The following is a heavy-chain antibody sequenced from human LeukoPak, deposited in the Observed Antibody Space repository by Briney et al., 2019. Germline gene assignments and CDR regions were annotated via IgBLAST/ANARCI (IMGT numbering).Heavy chain of an antibody. CDR1: GGSISSSSYY. Sequence: PSETLSLTCSASGGSISSSSYYWGWIRQTPGKGLEWIGPIYHGGRTYYNPSLKSRVTISVDTSKNQVSLRLSSVTAADTAVYYCAETSTQDYFDPWGQGTLVTVSS. CDR2: IYHGGRT. CDR3: AETSTQDYFDP. J-gene: IGHJ5*02. V-gene: IGHV4-39*07. D-gene: IGHD4-11*01.